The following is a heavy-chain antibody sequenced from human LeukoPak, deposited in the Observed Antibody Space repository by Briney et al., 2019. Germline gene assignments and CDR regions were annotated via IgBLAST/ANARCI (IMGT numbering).Heavy chain of an antibody. CDR1: GFTFSTYP. Sequence: GGSLRLSCAASGFTFSTYPMHWVRQAPGKGLEWVASISYDGSDKVFPDSVKGRFAISRDNSNNTLYLQMNSLRPEDAAVYYCARDMYSMSSARGAYWGQGTLVTVSS. V-gene: IGHV3-30*09. CDR3: ARDMYSMSSARGAY. CDR2: ISYDGSDK. D-gene: IGHD3-10*01. J-gene: IGHJ4*02.